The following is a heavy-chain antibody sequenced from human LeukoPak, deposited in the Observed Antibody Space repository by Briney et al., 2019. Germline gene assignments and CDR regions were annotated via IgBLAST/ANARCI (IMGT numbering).Heavy chain of an antibody. J-gene: IGHJ4*02. D-gene: IGHD6-19*01. CDR1: GFTFSSYA. V-gene: IGHV3-23*01. CDR2: ISGSGGST. CDR3: AKLGAAVAGTGDY. Sequence: GGSLRLSCAASGFTFSSYAMSCVRQAPGKGLEWVSAISGSGGSTYYADSVKGQFTISRDNSKNTLYLQMNSLRAEDTAVYYCAKLGAAVAGTGDYWGQGTLVTVSS.